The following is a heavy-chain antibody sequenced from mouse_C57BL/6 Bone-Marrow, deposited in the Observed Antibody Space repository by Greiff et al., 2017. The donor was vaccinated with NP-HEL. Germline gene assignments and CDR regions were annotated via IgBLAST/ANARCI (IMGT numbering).Heavy chain of an antibody. CDR1: GYSFTGYF. CDR2: INPYNGDT. V-gene: IGHV1-20*01. Sequence: EVQLQESGPELVKPGDSVKISCKASGYSFTGYFMNWVMQSHGKSLEWIGRINPYNGDTFYNQKFKGKATLTVDKSSSTAHMELRSLTSEDSADYYCARRRIYYGNFWYFDVWGTGTTVTVSS. D-gene: IGHD2-1*01. J-gene: IGHJ1*03. CDR3: ARRRIYYGNFWYFDV.